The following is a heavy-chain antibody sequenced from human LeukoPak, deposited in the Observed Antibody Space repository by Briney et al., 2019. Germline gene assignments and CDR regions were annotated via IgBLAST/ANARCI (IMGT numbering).Heavy chain of an antibody. J-gene: IGHJ4*03. V-gene: IGHV4-34*01. CDR1: GGSFSTYY. D-gene: IGHD1-1*01. CDR3: ARGPTISETGYFDY. CDR2: INHRGDT. Sequence: SETLSLTCAVCGGSFSTYYWSWIRQSPGKGLEWIAEINHRGDTNYNPSVKSRVTISVDTSKNQFSLKVRSVTAADTAVYYCARGPTISETGYFDYWGQGTLVTVPS.